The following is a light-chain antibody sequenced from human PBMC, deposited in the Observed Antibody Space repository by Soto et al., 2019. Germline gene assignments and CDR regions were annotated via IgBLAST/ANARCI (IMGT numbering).Light chain of an antibody. Sequence: EVVLTHSPGTLSLSPGDRATLSCRASQSVSINYLAWYQQKPGQAPRLLIYGAFTRATGNPDRCSGSGSGTDFTLTIRRLEPEDFAVYYCQQHCRTPPLPFGGGTKVEMK. J-gene: IGKJ4*01. V-gene: IGKV3-20*01. CDR2: GAF. CDR3: QQHCRTPPLP. CDR1: QSVSINY.